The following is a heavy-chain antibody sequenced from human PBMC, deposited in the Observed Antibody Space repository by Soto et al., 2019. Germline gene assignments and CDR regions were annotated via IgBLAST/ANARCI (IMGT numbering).Heavy chain of an antibody. Sequence: QVQLVQSGAGVKKPGSSVKVSCKASGGTFSSYAISWVRQAPGQGLEWMGEIIPIVGTANYAQKFQGRVTITADESTSTAYRELNSLRYYGAAVYYCARDRGPSSGYYPYWFDPWGQGTLVTVSS. D-gene: IGHD3-22*01. CDR1: GGTFSSYA. V-gene: IGHV1-69*12. CDR3: ARDRGPSSGYYPYWFDP. CDR2: IIPIVGTA. J-gene: IGHJ5*01.